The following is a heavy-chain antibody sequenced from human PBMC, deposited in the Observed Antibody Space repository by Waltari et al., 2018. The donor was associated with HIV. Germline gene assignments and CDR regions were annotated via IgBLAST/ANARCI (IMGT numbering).Heavy chain of an antibody. CDR3: ARGIFGGNPGY. V-gene: IGHV4-59*01. Sequence: QLQLRESGPGLVKPLETLALNCSVSGGSITSYLWSWYSQPPGKGLEWIGYIHSTGSTNYNPSLKSRVTISVDTSKTVFSLQLNSVTAADTAIYYCARGIFGGNPGYWGRGTLITVS. CDR2: IHSTGST. J-gene: IGHJ4*02. CDR1: GGSITSYL. D-gene: IGHD2-15*01.